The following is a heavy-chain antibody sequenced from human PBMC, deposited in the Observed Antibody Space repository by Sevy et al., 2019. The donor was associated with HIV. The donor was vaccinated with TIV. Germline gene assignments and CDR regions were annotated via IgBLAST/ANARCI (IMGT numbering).Heavy chain of an antibody. D-gene: IGHD2-2*01. CDR2: IRYDGSNK. Sequence: GGSLRLSCAASGFTFSNYGIHWVRQAPGKGLEWVAVIRYDGSNKYYEDSVKGRFTISRDNSKNTLYLQLNSLRAEDTAVYYCARGPLRYCSSSSCYEEDNYYYGMDVWGQGTTVTVSS. J-gene: IGHJ6*02. CDR1: GFTFSNYG. V-gene: IGHV3-33*01. CDR3: ARGPLRYCSSSSCYEEDNYYYGMDV.